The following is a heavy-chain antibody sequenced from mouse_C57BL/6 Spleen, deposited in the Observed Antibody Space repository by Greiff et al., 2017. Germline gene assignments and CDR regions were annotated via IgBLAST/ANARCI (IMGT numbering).Heavy chain of an antibody. CDR2: IYPSDSET. Sequence: QVQLQQPGAELVRPGSSVKLSCKASGYTFTSYWMDWVKQRPGQGLEWIGNIYPSDSETHYNQKFKDKATLTVDKSSSTAYMQLSSLTSEDSAVYYCAKGGNWDGGYYFDYWGQGTTLTVSS. CDR3: AKGGNWDGGYYFDY. D-gene: IGHD4-1*01. CDR1: GYTFTSYW. V-gene: IGHV1-61*01. J-gene: IGHJ2*01.